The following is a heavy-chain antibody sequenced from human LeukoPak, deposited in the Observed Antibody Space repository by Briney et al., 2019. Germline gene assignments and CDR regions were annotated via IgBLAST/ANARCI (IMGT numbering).Heavy chain of an antibody. CDR3: AREGIAAAVMS. J-gene: IGHJ4*02. CDR1: GGSISSGSYY. D-gene: IGHD6-13*01. CDR2: IYTSGST. V-gene: IGHV4-61*02. Sequence: SETLSLTCTVSGGSISSGSYYWSWIRQPAGKGLEWIGRIYTSGSTNYNPSLKSRVTISVDTSKNQFSLKLSFVTAADTAVYYCAREGIAAAVMSWGQGTLVTVSS.